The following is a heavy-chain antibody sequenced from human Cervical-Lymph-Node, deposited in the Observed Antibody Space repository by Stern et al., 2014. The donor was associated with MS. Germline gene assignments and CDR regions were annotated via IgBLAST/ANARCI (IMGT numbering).Heavy chain of an antibody. CDR2: FDAEHGQT. Sequence: VQLVQSGAEVKKPGASVKVSCKVSGYTLSEISMHWVRQAPGQGLEWMGGFDAEHGQTRYAQKFQGRVTMAEDRSTDTAYMELSSLRSEDTAVYYCATHRGRVTYYYGMDVWGQGTTVTVSS. CDR3: ATHRGRVTYYYGMDV. J-gene: IGHJ6*02. D-gene: IGHD2-21*02. V-gene: IGHV1-24*01. CDR1: GYTLSEIS.